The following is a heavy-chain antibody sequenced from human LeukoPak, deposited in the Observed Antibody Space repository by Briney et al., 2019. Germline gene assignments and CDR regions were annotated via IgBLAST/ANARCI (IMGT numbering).Heavy chain of an antibody. CDR2: ISSNGGST. J-gene: IGHJ1*01. CDR3: VKTPLRLGELSPEYFQH. Sequence: GGSLRLSCSASGFTFSSYAMHWVRQAPGQGLEYLSAISSNGGSTYYADSVKGRFTISRDNSKNTLYLQMSSLRPEDTAVYYCVKTPLRLGELSPEYFQHWGQGTLVTVSS. CDR1: GFTFSSYA. V-gene: IGHV3-64D*09. D-gene: IGHD3-16*02.